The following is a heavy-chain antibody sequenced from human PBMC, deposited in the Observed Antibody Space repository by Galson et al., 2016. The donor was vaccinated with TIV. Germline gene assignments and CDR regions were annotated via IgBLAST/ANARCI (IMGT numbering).Heavy chain of an antibody. V-gene: IGHV3-23*01. Sequence: LRLSCAASGFTFSSFAMTWVRQAPGKGLEWLSTIRPSATRTYYSDSVKDRFTTSRDDSSNTLVLQMNSLRAEDAAMYFCARETGGSGWYTVDYWGQGALVIVSS. J-gene: IGHJ4*02. CDR2: IRPSATRT. CDR3: ARETGGSGWYTVDY. CDR1: GFTFSSFA. D-gene: IGHD6-19*01.